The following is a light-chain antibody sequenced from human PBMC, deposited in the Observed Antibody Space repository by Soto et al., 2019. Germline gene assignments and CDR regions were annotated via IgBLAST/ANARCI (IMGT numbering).Light chain of an antibody. CDR3: QQYNSYSVT. J-gene: IGKJ1*01. CDR1: QSISSW. V-gene: IGKV1-5*01. CDR2: DAS. Sequence: DIQMTQSPSTLSASVGDRVTITCRASQSISSWLAWYQQKPGKAPKLLIYDASSLESGVPSRFSGSGSGTEFTLTISSLKPEDFATYNCQQYNSYSVTFGKGTKVEI.